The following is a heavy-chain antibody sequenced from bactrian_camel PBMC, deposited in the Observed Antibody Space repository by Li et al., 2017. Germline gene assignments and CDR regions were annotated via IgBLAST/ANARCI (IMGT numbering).Heavy chain of an antibody. CDR2: IFTQGGNT. V-gene: IGHV3S36*01. CDR3: ATLTWCRAVDGTFLPTDFAY. Sequence: DVQLVESGGGSVQAGGSLTLSCVASGIIFETLCRAWFRQAPGKEREGVANIFTQGGNTYYADSVKGRFTISVDNARNTVYLEMNDLKPEDTSMYYCATLTWCRAVDGTFLPTDFAYWSQGTQVTVS. CDR1: GIIFETLC. D-gene: IGHD6*01. J-gene: IGHJ6*01.